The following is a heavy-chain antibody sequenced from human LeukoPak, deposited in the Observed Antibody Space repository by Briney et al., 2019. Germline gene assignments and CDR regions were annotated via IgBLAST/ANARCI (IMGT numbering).Heavy chain of an antibody. CDR3: AKSARPGKYNWFDP. D-gene: IGHD1-14*01. Sequence: AGGSLRLSCAASGFTFSSYAMSWVRQAPGKGLEWVSAISASGSNTYYADSVKGRFTISRDNSKNTLYLQMNSLRAEDTAVYYCAKSARPGKYNWFDPWGQGTLVTVSS. CDR1: GFTFSSYA. V-gene: IGHV3-23*01. J-gene: IGHJ5*02. CDR2: ISASGSNT.